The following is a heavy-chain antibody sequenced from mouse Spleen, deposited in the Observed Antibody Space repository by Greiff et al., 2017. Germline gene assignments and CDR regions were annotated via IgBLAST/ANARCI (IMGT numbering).Heavy chain of an antibody. CDR2: IRNKANNHAT. J-gene: IGHJ3*01. V-gene: IGHV6-6*01. CDR3: TSGFFYDGYSFAY. Sequence: EVQVVESGGGLVQPGGSMKLSCAASGFTFSDAWMDWVRQSPEKGLEWVAEIRNKANNHATYYAESVKGRFTISRDDSKSSVYLQMNSLRAEDTGIYYCTSGFFYDGYSFAYWGQGTLVTVSA. D-gene: IGHD2-3*01. CDR1: GFTFSDAW.